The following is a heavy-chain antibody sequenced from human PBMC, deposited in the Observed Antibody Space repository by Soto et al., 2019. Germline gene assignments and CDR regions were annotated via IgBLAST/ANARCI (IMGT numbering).Heavy chain of an antibody. CDR3: ARLARYCTNGVCYTFYFDY. CDR1: GGSISSSSYY. D-gene: IGHD2-8*01. CDR2: FYYGGST. Sequence: PSETLSLTCAVSGGSISSSSYYWGWIRQPPGKGLEWIGNFYYGGSTYYNPSLKSRVTISVDTSTKQFSLKLSSVTAADTAVYYCARLARYCTNGVCYTFYFDYWGQGTLVTVSS. V-gene: IGHV4-39*01. J-gene: IGHJ4*02.